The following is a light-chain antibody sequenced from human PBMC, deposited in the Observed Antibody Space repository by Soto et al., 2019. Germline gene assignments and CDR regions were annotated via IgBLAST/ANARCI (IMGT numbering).Light chain of an antibody. Sequence: EIVLTQSPGTLSLSPGERATLSCRASQSISSSYLAWYQHKPGQAPRLLIYGSSTRAAGIPDRFSGSGSGTDFTLTISRLEPEDFAVYYCQHYGSSPHTFGPGTKVDIK. CDR3: QHYGSSPHT. CDR2: GSS. V-gene: IGKV3-20*01. J-gene: IGKJ3*01. CDR1: QSISSSY.